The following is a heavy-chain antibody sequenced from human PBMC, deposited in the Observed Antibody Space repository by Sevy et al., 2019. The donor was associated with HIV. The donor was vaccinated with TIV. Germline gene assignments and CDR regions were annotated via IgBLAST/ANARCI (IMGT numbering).Heavy chain of an antibody. J-gene: IGHJ6*03. D-gene: IGHD3-3*01. CDR1: GFTFSSYW. V-gene: IGHV3-7*01. Sequence: GGSLRLSCAASGFTFSSYWMSWVRQAPGKGLEWVANIKQDGSEKYYVDSVKGRFTISRDNAKNSLYLQMNSLRAEDTAVYYCARVVLSRFLEWYRDYYYYMDVWGKGTTVTVSS. CDR3: ARVVLSRFLEWYRDYYYYMDV. CDR2: IKQDGSEK.